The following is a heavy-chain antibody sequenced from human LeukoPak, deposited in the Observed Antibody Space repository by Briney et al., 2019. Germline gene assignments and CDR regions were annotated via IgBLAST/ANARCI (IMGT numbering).Heavy chain of an antibody. Sequence: SETLSLTCAVSGGSISSSNWWSWVRQPPGKGLEWIGEIYQSGSTNYNPSLKSRATIPVDKSKNQFSLKLSSVTAADTAVYYCAREEGIVQQLDYWGQGTLVTVSS. CDR2: IYQSGST. CDR1: GGSISSSNW. CDR3: AREEGIVQQLDY. J-gene: IGHJ4*02. V-gene: IGHV4-4*02. D-gene: IGHD6-13*01.